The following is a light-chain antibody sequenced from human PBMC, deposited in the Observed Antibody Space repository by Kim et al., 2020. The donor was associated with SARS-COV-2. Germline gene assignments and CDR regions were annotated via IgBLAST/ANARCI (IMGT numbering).Light chain of an antibody. Sequence: QTVTISCSGSSSNIGSNCVSWYYQLPGTAPQLLIYGFNQRPSGVPDRFSASKSATSASLAISWLQPADEADYYCATWDDSLTGRVVFGGGTKVTVL. CDR1: SSNIGSNC. V-gene: IGLV1-44*01. J-gene: IGLJ2*01. CDR2: GFN. CDR3: ATWDDSLTGRVV.